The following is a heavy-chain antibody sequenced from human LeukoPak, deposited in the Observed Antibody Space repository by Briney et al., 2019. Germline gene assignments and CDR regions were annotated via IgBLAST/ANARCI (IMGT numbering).Heavy chain of an antibody. Sequence: GGSLRLSCAASGFIFTDYYMSWIRQGPGKGLEWVSYISVSGSTIYYGDSVKGRFTISRDNSRNTLYLQMNSLRPEDTAVYYCAKDRRDYGGNIDYWGQGTLVTVSS. V-gene: IGHV3-11*04. J-gene: IGHJ4*02. D-gene: IGHD4-23*01. CDR3: AKDRRDYGGNIDY. CDR2: ISVSGSTI. CDR1: GFIFTDYY.